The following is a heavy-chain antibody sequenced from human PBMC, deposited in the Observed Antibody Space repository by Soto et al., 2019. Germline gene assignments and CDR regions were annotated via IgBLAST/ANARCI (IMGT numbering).Heavy chain of an antibody. CDR3: ARDPLRYFDWLLDLAYYYGMDV. CDR1: GYTFTGYY. Sequence: ASVKVSCKASGYTFTGYYMHWVRQAPGQGLEWMGWINPNSGGTNYAQKFQGRVTMTRDTSISTAYMELSRLRSDDTAVYYCARDPLRYFDWLLDLAYYYGMDVWRQGTTVTVSS. CDR2: INPNSGGT. D-gene: IGHD3-9*01. J-gene: IGHJ6*02. V-gene: IGHV1-2*02.